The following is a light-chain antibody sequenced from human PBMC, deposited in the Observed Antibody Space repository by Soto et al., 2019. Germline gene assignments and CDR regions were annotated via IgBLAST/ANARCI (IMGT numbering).Light chain of an antibody. CDR2: DTS. Sequence: EIVLTQSPATLSLSPGETATLSCRASQSVGSYLAWYQQIPGQAPRLLIYDTSNRATGIPDRFSGSGSGTDLTLTISGLEPEDSAVYYCKQRSSWPPTFGPGTKVEIK. CDR3: KQRSSWPPT. V-gene: IGKV3-11*01. J-gene: IGKJ3*01. CDR1: QSVGSY.